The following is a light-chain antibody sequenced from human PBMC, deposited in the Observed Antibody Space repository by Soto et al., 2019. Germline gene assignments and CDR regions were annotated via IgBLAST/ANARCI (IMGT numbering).Light chain of an antibody. CDR3: HQRQSWPRT. V-gene: IGKV3-11*01. CDR2: QTS. J-gene: IGKJ1*01. CDR1: QYINTR. Sequence: EIVLTQSPATLSSCPGDRVTLSCRASQYINTRLAWYQHRPGQAPRLPIYQTSISDAGIPARLSASGSGTDFTLTLSDVQTEDFALYYCHQRQSWPRTFGQGTKVDI.